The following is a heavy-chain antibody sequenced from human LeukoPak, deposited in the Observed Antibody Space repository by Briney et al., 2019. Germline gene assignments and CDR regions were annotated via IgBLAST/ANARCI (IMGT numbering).Heavy chain of an antibody. Sequence: GTSLRLSCAASGFRFANYAMHWVRQAPGKGLEWVSLISYDGATQFYADSMKGRFTVSRDNSNNTLCLQLSGLTTEDTAVYFCARTSGREKNFDSWGQGTLVTVSP. J-gene: IGHJ4*02. V-gene: IGHV3-30-3*01. CDR3: ARTSGREKNFDS. CDR1: GFRFANYA. CDR2: ISYDGATQ. D-gene: IGHD1-26*01.